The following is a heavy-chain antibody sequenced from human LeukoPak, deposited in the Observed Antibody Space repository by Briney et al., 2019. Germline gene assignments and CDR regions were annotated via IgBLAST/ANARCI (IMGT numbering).Heavy chain of an antibody. Sequence: ASVKVSCKASGYIFTSYDINWVRQATGQGLEWMGWINPNSGGTNYAQKFQGRVTMTRDTSISTAYMELSRLRSDDTAVYYCARGPYSSSFDYWGQGTLVTVSS. CDR1: GYIFTSYD. CDR3: ARGPYSSSFDY. CDR2: INPNSGGT. D-gene: IGHD6-13*01. V-gene: IGHV1-2*02. J-gene: IGHJ4*02.